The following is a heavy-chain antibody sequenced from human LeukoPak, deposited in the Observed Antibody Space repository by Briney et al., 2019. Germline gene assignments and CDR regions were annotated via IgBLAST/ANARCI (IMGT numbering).Heavy chain of an antibody. CDR1: GGSFSGYY. CDR2: INHSGST. D-gene: IGHD3-16*01. V-gene: IGHV4-34*01. Sequence: SETLSLTCAVYGGSFSGYYWSWIRQPPGKGLEWIGEINHSGSTNYNPSLKSRVTMSVDTSKNQFSLRLSTVTAADTAVYYCARHDRFDNWGQGTLVTVSS. CDR3: ARHDRFDN. J-gene: IGHJ4*02.